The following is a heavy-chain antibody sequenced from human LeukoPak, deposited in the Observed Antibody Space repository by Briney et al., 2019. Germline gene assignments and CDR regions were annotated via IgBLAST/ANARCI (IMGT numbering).Heavy chain of an antibody. CDR2: INHSGST. CDR3: ASPSDGGGEFDY. D-gene: IGHD2-21*01. J-gene: IGHJ4*02. V-gene: IGHV4-34*01. CDR1: GGSFSGYY. Sequence: PSETLSLTCAVYGGSFSGYYWSWIRQPPGKGLEWIGEINHSGSTNYNPSLKSRVTISVDTSKNQFSLKLSSVTAADTAVYYCASPSDGGGEFDYWGQGTLVTVSS.